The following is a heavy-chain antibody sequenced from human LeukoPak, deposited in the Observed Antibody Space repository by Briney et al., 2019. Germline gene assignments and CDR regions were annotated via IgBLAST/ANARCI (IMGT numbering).Heavy chain of an antibody. CDR3: ARLVGFSFTDPFDY. J-gene: IGHJ4*02. D-gene: IGHD3-3*02. V-gene: IGHV3-23*01. CDR1: GFTFSTSA. CDR2: ISGSGGVT. Sequence: GGSLGLSCAASGFTFSTSAMTWVRQAPGKGLEWVSIISGSGGVTYYADSVKGRFTISRDNSKNTLYLQMNSLRAEDTAVYYCARLVGFSFTDPFDYWGQGTLVTVSS.